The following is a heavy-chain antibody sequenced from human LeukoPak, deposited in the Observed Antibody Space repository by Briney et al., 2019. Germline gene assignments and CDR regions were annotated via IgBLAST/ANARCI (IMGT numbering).Heavy chain of an antibody. V-gene: IGHV3-33*01. CDR2: IWNDGSKK. D-gene: IGHD3/OR15-3a*01. J-gene: IGHJ4*02. Sequence: GGSLRLSCAASGYTLGGFGRYWVRQAPGKGLEWAALIWNDGSKKYYADSMKGRFTISRDNSKETLYLQMNSLRAEDTPVYSCVRGGFWTGYSEYFDPWGQGILVTVSS. CDR1: GYTLGGFG. CDR3: VRGGFWTGYSEYFDP.